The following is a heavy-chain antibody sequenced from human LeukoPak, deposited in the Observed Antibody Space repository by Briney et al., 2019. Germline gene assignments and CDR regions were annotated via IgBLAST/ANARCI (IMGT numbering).Heavy chain of an antibody. CDR2: INPNSGGT. D-gene: IGHD2-21*02. J-gene: IGHJ4*02. V-gene: IGHV1-2*02. Sequence: ASVKVSCKASGYTFTGYYMHWVRQAPGQGLEWMGWINPNSGGTNYAQKFQGRVTMTGDTSISTAYMELSRLRSDDTAVYYCARDSEETATGDYWGQGTLVTVSS. CDR1: GYTFTGYY. CDR3: ARDSEETATGDY.